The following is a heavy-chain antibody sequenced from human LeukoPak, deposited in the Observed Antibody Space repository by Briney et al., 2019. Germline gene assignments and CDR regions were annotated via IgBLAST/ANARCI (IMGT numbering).Heavy chain of an antibody. CDR2: ITWNSDNI. J-gene: IGHJ4*02. CDR1: GFTFDDYA. V-gene: IGHV3-9*01. CDR3: ARVRWGGLYYFDY. Sequence: PGGSLRLSCAASGFTFDDYAMHWVRQAPGKGLEWVSGITWNSDNIEYADSVKGRFTISRDNAKNSLYLQMNSLRAEDTAVYYCARVRWGGLYYFDYWGQGTLVTVSS. D-gene: IGHD3-16*01.